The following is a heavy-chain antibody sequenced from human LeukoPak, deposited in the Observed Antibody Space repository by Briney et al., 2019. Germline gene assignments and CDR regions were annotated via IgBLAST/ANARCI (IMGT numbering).Heavy chain of an antibody. V-gene: IGHV1-18*01. CDR2: ISAYNGNT. D-gene: IGHD2-8*02. CDR3: ARDTRGGPSLGGDLVVVHSSRFYYYYGMDV. Sequence: ASVTVSCKASGYTFTSYGISWVRQAPGQVLEWMGWISAYNGNTNYAQKLQGRVTMTTDTSTSTAYMELSSLRSEDTAVYYCARDTRGGPSLGGDLVVVHSSRFYYYYGMDVWGQGTTVTVSS. CDR1: GYTFTSYG. J-gene: IGHJ6*02.